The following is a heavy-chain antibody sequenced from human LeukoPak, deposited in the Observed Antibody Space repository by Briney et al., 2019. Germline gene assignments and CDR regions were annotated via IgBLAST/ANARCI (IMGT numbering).Heavy chain of an antibody. J-gene: IGHJ4*02. CDR2: IYYSGST. CDR1: GGSISSSSYY. CDR3: ARDGNYAY. V-gene: IGHV4-39*07. Sequence: PSETLSLTCTVSGGSISSSSYYWGWIRQPPGKGLEWIGSIYYSGSTYYNPSLKSRVTISVDTSKNQFSLKLSSVTAADTAVYYCARDGNYAYWGQGTLVTVSS. D-gene: IGHD4-11*01.